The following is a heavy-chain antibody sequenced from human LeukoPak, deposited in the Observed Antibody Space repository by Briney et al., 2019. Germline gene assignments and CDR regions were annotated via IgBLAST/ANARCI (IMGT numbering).Heavy chain of an antibody. D-gene: IGHD2-21*01. Sequence: ASVKVSCKASGYTFTSYGISWVRQAPGQGLEWMGWISAYNGNTNYAQKLQGRVTMTTDTSTSTAYMELRSLRSDDTAVYYCARLQVDSTPLDWHFDYWGQGTPVTVSS. J-gene: IGHJ4*02. CDR1: GYTFTSYG. V-gene: IGHV1-18*01. CDR3: ARLQVDSTPLDWHFDY. CDR2: ISAYNGNT.